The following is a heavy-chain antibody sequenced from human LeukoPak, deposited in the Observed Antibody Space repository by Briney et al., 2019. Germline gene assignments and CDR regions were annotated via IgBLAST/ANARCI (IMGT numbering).Heavy chain of an antibody. D-gene: IGHD3-10*01. CDR2: TRNKANSYTT. Sequence: GGSLRLSCAASGFTFSRYSMNWVRQAPGKGLEWVGRTRNKANSYTTEYAASVKGRFTISRDDSKNSLYLQMNSLKTEDTAVYYCLMSLGELLTWGQGTLVTVSS. CDR1: GFTFSRYS. J-gene: IGHJ4*02. CDR3: LMSLGELLT. V-gene: IGHV3-72*01.